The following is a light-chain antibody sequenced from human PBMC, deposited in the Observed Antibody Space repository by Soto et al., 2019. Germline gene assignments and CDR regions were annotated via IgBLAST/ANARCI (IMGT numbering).Light chain of an antibody. CDR2: GAS. Sequence: ETVMTQSPATLSVSPGERATLSCRASQSVYSSLAWYQQKPGQAPRLLIYGASTRATGIPARFSGSGSGTEFTLTISRLQSEDFALYYCQQYDNWPLTFGGGTKVDIK. V-gene: IGKV3-15*01. CDR1: QSVYSS. CDR3: QQYDNWPLT. J-gene: IGKJ4*01.